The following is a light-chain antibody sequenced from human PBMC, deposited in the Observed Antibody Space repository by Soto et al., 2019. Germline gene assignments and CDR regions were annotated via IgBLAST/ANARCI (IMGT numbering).Light chain of an antibody. CDR3: SSYTSGSTLYV. CDR1: SSDVGGYNC. CDR2: DVS. V-gene: IGLV2-14*01. Sequence: CVLTQPAYVSRSPGQAITISCTGTSSDVGGYNCVSWYQQHPGKAPKLMIYDVSNRPSGVSNRFSGSKSGNTASLTISGLQAEDEADYYCSSYTSGSTLYVFGSGTKVTVL. J-gene: IGLJ1*01.